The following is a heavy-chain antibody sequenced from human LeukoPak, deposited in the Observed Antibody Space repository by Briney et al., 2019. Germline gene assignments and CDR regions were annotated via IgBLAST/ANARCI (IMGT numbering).Heavy chain of an antibody. Sequence: KPGESLKISCKGSGYSFTSYWIGWVRQMPGKGLEWMGIIYPGDSDTRYSPSFQGQVTISADKSISTAYLQWGSLKASDTAMYYCARQQGSSWYHYGMDVWGQGTTVTVSS. D-gene: IGHD6-13*01. CDR2: IYPGDSDT. CDR3: ARQQGSSWYHYGMDV. CDR1: GYSFTSYW. J-gene: IGHJ6*02. V-gene: IGHV5-51*01.